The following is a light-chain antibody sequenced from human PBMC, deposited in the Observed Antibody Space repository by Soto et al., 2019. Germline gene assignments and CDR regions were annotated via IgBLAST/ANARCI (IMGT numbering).Light chain of an antibody. CDR3: QQYNGYSTWT. CDR2: AAS. V-gene: IGKV1-5*01. J-gene: IGKJ1*01. Sequence: DIQMTQSPSTLSVSVGDRVTITCRASQTISSWLAWYQQKPGKAPKLLIYAASTLQSGVPSRFSGSGYGTEFTLTISSLQPDDFATYYCQQYNGYSTWTFGQGTKVDIK. CDR1: QTISSW.